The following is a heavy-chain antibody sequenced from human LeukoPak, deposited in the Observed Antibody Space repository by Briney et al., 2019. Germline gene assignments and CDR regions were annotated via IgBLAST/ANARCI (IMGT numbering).Heavy chain of an antibody. CDR2: IYYSGST. Sequence: SETLSLTCTVSGGSISSYYWSRIRQPPGKGLEWFGYIYYSGSTNYNPSLKSRVTISVDTSKNQFSLKLSSVTAADTAVYYCARENWKTYYDILTGYYKPGAFDIWGQGTMVTVSS. D-gene: IGHD3-9*01. CDR3: ARENWKTYYDILTGYYKPGAFDI. CDR1: GGSISSYY. J-gene: IGHJ3*02. V-gene: IGHV4-59*01.